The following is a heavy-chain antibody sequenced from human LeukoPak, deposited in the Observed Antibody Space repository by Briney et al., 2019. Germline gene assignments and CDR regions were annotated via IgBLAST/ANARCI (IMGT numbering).Heavy chain of an antibody. CDR2: MNPNSGNT. D-gene: IGHD3-16*02. J-gene: IGHJ4*02. Sequence: GASVKVSCKASGYTFTGYYMHWVRQATGQGLEWMGWMNPNSGNTGYAQKFQGRVTMTRNTSISTAYMELSSLRSEDTAVYYCARGLRDYVWGSYRYTIEPFDYWGQGTLVTVSS. CDR1: GYTFTGYY. V-gene: IGHV1-8*02. CDR3: ARGLRDYVWGSYRYTIEPFDY.